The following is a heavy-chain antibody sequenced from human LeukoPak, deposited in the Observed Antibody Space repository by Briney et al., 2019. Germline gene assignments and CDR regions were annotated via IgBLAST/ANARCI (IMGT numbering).Heavy chain of an antibody. CDR3: ARVHTTGYFPRYSYYYMDV. V-gene: IGHV4-4*07. Sequence: SETLSLTCTVSGDSISSYYWSWIRQPAGRGLEWIGRIYTSGSTNYNPSLKSRVTMSVDTSKNHFSLKLSSVTAADTAVYYCARVHTTGYFPRYSYYYMDVWGRGTTVTVSS. CDR1: GDSISSYY. CDR2: IYTSGST. D-gene: IGHD3-9*01. J-gene: IGHJ6*03.